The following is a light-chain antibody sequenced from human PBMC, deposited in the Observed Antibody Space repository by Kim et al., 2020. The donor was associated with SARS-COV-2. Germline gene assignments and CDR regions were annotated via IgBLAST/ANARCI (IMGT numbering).Light chain of an antibody. CDR1: NIGIKS. J-gene: IGLJ1*01. V-gene: IGLV3-21*04. CDR3: QVWDSSSDHHF. CDR2: YDR. Sequence: APGKTARITCGGKNIGIKSVHWYQQKPGQAPILVIYYDRDRPSGIPERFSGSNSGNTATLTISRVDAGDEADYYCQVWDSSSDHHFFGTGTKSPS.